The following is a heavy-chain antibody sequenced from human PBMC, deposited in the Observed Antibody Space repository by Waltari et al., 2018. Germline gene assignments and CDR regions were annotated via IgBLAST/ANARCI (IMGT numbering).Heavy chain of an antibody. J-gene: IGHJ4*02. CDR1: GESMSSGDW. Sequence: QLQESGPGLVKPSGTLSVTCTVSGESMSSGDWWSWVRQSPEKGLEWIGQIQRSGRTHYNPSFESRVSISIDTSSNQFSLKMTSTTAADTAVYYCARDRGRGIYLDSWGRGTLVTVSA. V-gene: IGHV4-4*02. D-gene: IGHD2-15*01. CDR3: ARDRGRGIYLDS. CDR2: IQRSGRT.